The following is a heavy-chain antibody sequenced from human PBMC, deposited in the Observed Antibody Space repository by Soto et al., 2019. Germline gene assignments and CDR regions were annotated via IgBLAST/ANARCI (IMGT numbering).Heavy chain of an antibody. Sequence: GESLKISCKGSGYSFTSYWIGWVRQMPGKGLECMGIIYPGDSDTRYSPSFQGQVTISADKSISTAYLQWSSLKASDSAMYYCARTAAAGKYYYDMDVWGQGTTVTVS. V-gene: IGHV5-51*01. J-gene: IGHJ6*02. CDR3: ARTAAAGKYYYDMDV. CDR1: GYSFTSYW. D-gene: IGHD6-13*01. CDR2: IYPGDSDT.